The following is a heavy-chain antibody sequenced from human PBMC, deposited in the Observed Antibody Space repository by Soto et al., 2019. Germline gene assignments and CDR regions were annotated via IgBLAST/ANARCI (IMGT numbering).Heavy chain of an antibody. V-gene: IGHV3-30*18. J-gene: IGHJ4*02. D-gene: IGHD3-22*01. CDR3: AKESYYDSSGYYSDYFDY. Sequence: QVQLVESGGGVVQPGRSLRLSCAASGFTFNSYGMYWVRQAPGKGLEWVAVISYDGSNKYYADSVKGRFTISRDNSKNTLYLQMNSLRAEDTAVYYCAKESYYDSSGYYSDYFDYWGQGTLVTVSS. CDR1: GFTFNSYG. CDR2: ISYDGSNK.